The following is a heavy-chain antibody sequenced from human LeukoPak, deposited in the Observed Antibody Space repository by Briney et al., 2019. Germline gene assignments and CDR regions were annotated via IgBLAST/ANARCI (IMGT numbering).Heavy chain of an antibody. J-gene: IGHJ5*02. D-gene: IGHD6-19*01. Sequence: GGSLRLSCAASGFTFSDYYMSWIRQAPGKGLEWVSYISSSGSTIYYADSVKGRFTISRDNARNSLYLQMNSLRAEDTAVYYCARVRDSSGWHWFDPWGQGTLVTVSS. CDR1: GFTFSDYY. CDR3: ARVRDSSGWHWFDP. V-gene: IGHV3-11*01. CDR2: ISSSGSTI.